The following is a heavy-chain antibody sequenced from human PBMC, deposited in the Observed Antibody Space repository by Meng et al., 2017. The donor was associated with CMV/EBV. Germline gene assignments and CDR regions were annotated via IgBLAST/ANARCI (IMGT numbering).Heavy chain of an antibody. J-gene: IGHJ6*02. CDR2: INHSGST. D-gene: IGHD5-24*01. CDR3: ARAQTIHAVDV. Sequence: GSLRLSCAVYGGSFSGYYWSWIRQPPGKGLEWIGEINHSGSTNYNPSLKSRVTISVDTSKNQFSLQLSSVTAADTAVYYCARAQTIHAVDVWGQGTTVTVSS. CDR1: GGSFSGYY. V-gene: IGHV4-34*01.